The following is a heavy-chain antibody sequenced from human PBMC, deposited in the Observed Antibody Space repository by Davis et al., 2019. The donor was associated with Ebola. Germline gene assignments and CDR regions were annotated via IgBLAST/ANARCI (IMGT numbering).Heavy chain of an antibody. CDR2: VYPTGDT. CDR1: GGSISSYY. V-gene: IGHV4-34*01. J-gene: IGHJ6*02. Sequence: SETLSLTCTVSGGSISSYYWSWIRQPPGKGLEWIGAVYPTGDTNYSPALKSRITISRHTSTNQFSLRLSSLTAADTAVYYCGALGASKLYYGTDVWGQGTTVIVSS. D-gene: IGHD3-16*01. CDR3: GALGASKLYYGTDV.